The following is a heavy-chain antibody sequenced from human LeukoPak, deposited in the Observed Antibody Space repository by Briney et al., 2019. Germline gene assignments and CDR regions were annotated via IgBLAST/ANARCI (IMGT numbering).Heavy chain of an antibody. CDR1: GGSISSYY. CDR2: IYYSGST. J-gene: IGHJ4*02. V-gene: IGHV4-59*01. CDR3: ARSYDFWSGYYDY. Sequence: PSETLSLTCTVSGGSISSYYWSWIRQPPGKGLEWIGYIYYSGSTNYNPSLKSRVTISVDTSKNQFSLKLSSVTAADTAVYYCARSYDFWSGYYDYWGQGTLVTASS. D-gene: IGHD3-3*01.